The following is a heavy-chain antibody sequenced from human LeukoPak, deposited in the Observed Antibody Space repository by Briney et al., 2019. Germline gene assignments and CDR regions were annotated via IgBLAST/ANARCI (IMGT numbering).Heavy chain of an antibody. CDR2: IIGSGGST. Sequence: GGSLRLSCAASGFTFSSYAMSWVRQAPGKGLEWVSAIIGSGGSTYYADSVKGRFTISRDNSKNTLYLQMNSLRAEDTAVYYCAKDLSRSRYCSGGSCYSSEYFQHWGQGTLVTVSS. D-gene: IGHD2-15*01. CDR1: GFTFSSYA. J-gene: IGHJ1*01. CDR3: AKDLSRSRYCSGGSCYSSEYFQH. V-gene: IGHV3-23*01.